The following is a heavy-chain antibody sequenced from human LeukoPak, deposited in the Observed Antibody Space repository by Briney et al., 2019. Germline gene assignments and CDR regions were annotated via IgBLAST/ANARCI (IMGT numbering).Heavy chain of an antibody. D-gene: IGHD3-10*01. CDR1: GYSFTSYW. J-gene: IGHJ4*02. CDR3: ARTLLWFGESSYYFDY. Sequence: GESLKISCKGSGYSFTSYWIAWVRQMPGKGLEWMGIIYPGDSDTRYSPSFQGQVTISADKSISTAYLQWSSLKASDTAMYYCARTLLWFGESSYYFDYWGQGTLVTASS. V-gene: IGHV5-51*01. CDR2: IYPGDSDT.